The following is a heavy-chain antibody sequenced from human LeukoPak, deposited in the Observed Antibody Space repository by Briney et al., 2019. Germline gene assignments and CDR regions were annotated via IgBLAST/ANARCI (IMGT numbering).Heavy chain of an antibody. J-gene: IGHJ4*02. Sequence: GDSLKIPCSGSGYTFTNYNIAWVRQMPGKGLEFMGIIYPGDSHVTYSPSFQGQVTISADKSVSTTYLQWSSLKASDTAIYYCARLDEGFYYDGGGFLYWGQGTLLAVSS. D-gene: IGHD3-22*01. CDR3: ARLDEGFYYDGGGFLY. CDR1: GYTFTNYN. CDR2: IYPGDSHV. V-gene: IGHV5-51*01.